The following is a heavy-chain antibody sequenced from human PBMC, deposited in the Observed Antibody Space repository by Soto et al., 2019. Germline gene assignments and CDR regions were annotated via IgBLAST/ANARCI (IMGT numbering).Heavy chain of an antibody. D-gene: IGHD2-15*01. V-gene: IGHV1-69*13. CDR1: GGTFSSYA. Sequence: VASVKVSCKASGGTFSSYAISWVRQAPGQGLEWMGGIIPIFGTANYAQKFQGRVTITADESTSTAYMELSSLRSEDTAVYYCARRLTRRYCSGGSCYSRVEYYYYGMDVWGQGTTVTVS. CDR3: ARRLTRRYCSGGSCYSRVEYYYYGMDV. J-gene: IGHJ6*02. CDR2: IIPIFGTA.